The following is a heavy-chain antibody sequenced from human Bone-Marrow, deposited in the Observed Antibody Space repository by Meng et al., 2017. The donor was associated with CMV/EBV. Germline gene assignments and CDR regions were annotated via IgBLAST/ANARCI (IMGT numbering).Heavy chain of an antibody. CDR3: ARYPFGGEYYGMDV. CDR2: ISSSGSTI. J-gene: IGHJ6*02. CDR1: GFTFSSYE. Sequence: GESLKISCAASGFTFSSYEMNWVRQAPGKGLEWVSYISSSGSTIYYADSVKGRFTISRDNAKNSLYLQMNSLRAEDTAVYYCARYPFGGEYYGMDVWGQGTTVTVSS. V-gene: IGHV3-48*03. D-gene: IGHD3-16*01.